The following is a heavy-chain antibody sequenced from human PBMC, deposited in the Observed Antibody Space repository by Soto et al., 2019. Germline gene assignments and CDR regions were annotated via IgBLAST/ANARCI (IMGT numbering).Heavy chain of an antibody. CDR3: ARGDFYYDFWSGYYTMQKLTFDY. CDR1: GFTFSSYS. J-gene: IGHJ4*02. Sequence: GGSLRLSCAASGFTFSSYSMNWVRQAPGKGLEWVSSISSSSSYIYYADSVKGRFTISRDNAKNSLYLQMNSLRAEDTAVYYCARGDFYYDFWSGYYTMQKLTFDYWGQGTLVTVSS. D-gene: IGHD3-3*01. CDR2: ISSSSSYI. V-gene: IGHV3-21*01.